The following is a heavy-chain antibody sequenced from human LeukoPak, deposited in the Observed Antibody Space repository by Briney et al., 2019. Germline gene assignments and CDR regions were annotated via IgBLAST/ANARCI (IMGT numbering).Heavy chain of an antibody. CDR3: ARGGGLAVDS. V-gene: IGHV3-74*01. CDR2: INSDGTGT. Sequence: GGSLRLSCAASGFTFSSYSMNWVRQAPGKGLVWVSRINSDGTGTIYADSVKGRFTISRDNAKNTLYLQMNSLRAEDTAVYCCARGGGLAVDSWGQGTLVTVSS. J-gene: IGHJ4*02. D-gene: IGHD3-16*01. CDR1: GFTFSSYS.